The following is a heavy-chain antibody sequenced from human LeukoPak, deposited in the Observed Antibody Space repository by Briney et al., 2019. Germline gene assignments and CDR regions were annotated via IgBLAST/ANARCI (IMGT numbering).Heavy chain of an antibody. CDR2: ISASGGNI. CDR3: AKGSVNYDILTGSYFDY. Sequence: GGSLRLSCAASGFTFSSYAMSWVRQAPGKGLEWVSGISASGGNIYYADSVKGRFTISRDNSKNTLYLQMNSLRAEDTAVYYCAKGSVNYDILTGSYFDYWGQGTLVTVSS. CDR1: GFTFSSYA. V-gene: IGHV3-23*01. D-gene: IGHD3-9*01. J-gene: IGHJ4*02.